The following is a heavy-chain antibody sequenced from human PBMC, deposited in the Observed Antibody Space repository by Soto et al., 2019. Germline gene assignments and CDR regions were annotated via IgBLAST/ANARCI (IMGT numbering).Heavy chain of an antibody. J-gene: IGHJ4*02. CDR3: VQTTGWPGFDF. V-gene: IGHV3-53*01. Sequence: EVQLVESGGGLIQPGGSLRLSCAASGFTVSSKYMTWVRQAPGKGLEWVSVIYGGGTTYYADSVKRRFTISRDNSKNTLYLQVNSLRAEDTAVYYCVQTTGWPGFDFWGQGTLVTVSS. CDR1: GFTVSSKY. CDR2: IYGGGTT. D-gene: IGHD6-19*01.